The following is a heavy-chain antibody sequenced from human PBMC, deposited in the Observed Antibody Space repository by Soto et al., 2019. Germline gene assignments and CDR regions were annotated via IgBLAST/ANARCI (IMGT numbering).Heavy chain of an antibody. CDR2: ISGSGGST. D-gene: IGHD3-22*01. CDR3: AKAYYYDSSGYYYKYYFDY. J-gene: IGHJ4*02. V-gene: IGHV3-23*01. Sequence: GGSLRLSCAASGFTFSSYAMIWVRQAPGKGLEWVSAISGSGGSTYYADSVKGRFTISRDNSKNTLYLQMNSLRAEDTAVYYCAKAYYYDSSGYYYKYYFDYWGQGTLVTVSS. CDR1: GFTFSSYA.